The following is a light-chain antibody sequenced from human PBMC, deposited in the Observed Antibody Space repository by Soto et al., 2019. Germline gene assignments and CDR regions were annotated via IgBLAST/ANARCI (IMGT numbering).Light chain of an antibody. Sequence: DIQMTQSPSTLSASVVDRVTITCRASQSISSWLAWYQQEPGKAPKLLIYKASSLESGVPSRFSGSGSGTEFTLTISNLQPDDFATYYCQQYNSYPWTFGQGTKVEIK. CDR1: QSISSW. CDR3: QQYNSYPWT. J-gene: IGKJ1*01. CDR2: KAS. V-gene: IGKV1-5*03.